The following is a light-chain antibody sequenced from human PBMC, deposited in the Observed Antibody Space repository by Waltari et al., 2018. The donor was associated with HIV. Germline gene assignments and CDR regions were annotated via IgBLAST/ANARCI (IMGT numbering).Light chain of an antibody. Sequence: SSELAQDPAVYVALGQTVRITCPGDSGRSSYASWYQQKPGPAPVLVGYGENNRPSGIPDRFSGSSSGNTASLTIAGAQAEDEADYYCNSRDSSGHWFFGGGTKVTVL. J-gene: IGLJ3*02. V-gene: IGLV3-19*01. CDR2: GEN. CDR1: SGRSSY. CDR3: NSRDSSGHWF.